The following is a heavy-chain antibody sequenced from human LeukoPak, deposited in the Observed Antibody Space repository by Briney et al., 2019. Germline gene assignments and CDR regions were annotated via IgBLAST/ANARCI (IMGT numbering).Heavy chain of an antibody. V-gene: IGHV3-30*04. J-gene: IGHJ4*02. CDR3: AKTPRPRPTQPPDY. CDR2: ISYDGGNK. CDR1: GFTFNSYT. Sequence: GRSLRLSCAASGFTFNSYTMHWVRQAPGKGLEWVAVISYDGGNKYYADSVKGRFIIFRDNSKNTLYLQMNSLRVEDTAVYYCAKTPRPRPTQPPDYWGQGTLVTVSS.